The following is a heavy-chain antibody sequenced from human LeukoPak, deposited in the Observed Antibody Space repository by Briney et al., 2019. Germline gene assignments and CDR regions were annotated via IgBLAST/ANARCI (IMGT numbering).Heavy chain of an antibody. V-gene: IGHV3-53*01. D-gene: IGHD4-17*01. J-gene: IGHJ4*02. CDR3: ERALYGDYEIFDY. CDR2: IYSGGST. CDR1: GFTVSSNY. Sequence: GGSLRLSCAASGFTVSSNYMTWVRQAPGKGLEWVTVIYSGGSTYYADSVKGRFTISRDDSKNMLYLQMNSLRAEDTAVYYCERALYGDYEIFDYWGQGTLVSVSS.